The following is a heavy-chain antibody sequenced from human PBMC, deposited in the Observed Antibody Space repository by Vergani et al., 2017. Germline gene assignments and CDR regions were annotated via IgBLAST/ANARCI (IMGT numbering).Heavy chain of an antibody. CDR1: GFTFSGYS. CDR2: ISSSSSYI. J-gene: IGHJ4*02. V-gene: IGHV3-21*01. D-gene: IGHD3-16*02. CDR3: ARDPSAYYXYVWGSYRWGYFDY. Sequence: EVQLVESGGGLVKPGGSLRLSCAASGFTFSGYSMNWVRQAPGKGLEWVSSISSSSSYIYYADSVKGRFTISRDNAKNSLYLQMNSLRAEDTAVYYCARDPSAYYXYVWGSYRWGYFDYWGQGTLVTVSS.